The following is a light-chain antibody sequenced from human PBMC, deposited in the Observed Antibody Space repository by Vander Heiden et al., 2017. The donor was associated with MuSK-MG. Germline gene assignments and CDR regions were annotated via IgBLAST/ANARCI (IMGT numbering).Light chain of an antibody. CDR3: QVWDSASDLWV. CDR2: DDS. V-gene: IGLV3-21*02. Sequence: SYVLTQPPSVSVAPGQTARITCGGDRIGSRGVHWYQQKPGQDPVGGGHDDSDRPSGIPERFAGSNSGKTATRTISRVEAGDEADDLGQVWDSASDLWVFGGGTKLTVL. J-gene: IGLJ3*02. CDR1: RIGSRG.